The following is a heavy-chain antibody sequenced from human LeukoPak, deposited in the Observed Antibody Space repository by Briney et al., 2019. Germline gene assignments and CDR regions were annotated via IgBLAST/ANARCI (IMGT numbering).Heavy chain of an antibody. Sequence: ASVKVSCKASGYTFTGYYMRWVRQAPGQGLEWMGWINPNSGGTNYAQKFQGRVTMTRDTSISTAYMELSRLRSDDTAVYYCARGTTYYYDSSGSVGYFQHWGQGTLVTVSS. J-gene: IGHJ1*01. V-gene: IGHV1-2*02. CDR2: INPNSGGT. CDR3: ARGTTYYYDSSGSVGYFQH. CDR1: GYTFTGYY. D-gene: IGHD3-22*01.